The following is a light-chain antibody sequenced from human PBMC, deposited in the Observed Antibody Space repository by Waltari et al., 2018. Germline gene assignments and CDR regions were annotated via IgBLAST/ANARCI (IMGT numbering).Light chain of an antibody. J-gene: IGKJ1*01. V-gene: IGKV2-28*01. Sequence: DIVMTQSPLSLPVTSGEPASISCSSSQRLLHSNGYNYLDWYLQKPWQSPQLLFYLGSSRASGVPDRFSGSVSGTDFTLKISRVEAEDVGVYYCMQALQTPWTFGQGTKVEIK. CDR2: LGS. CDR3: MQALQTPWT. CDR1: QRLLHSNGYNY.